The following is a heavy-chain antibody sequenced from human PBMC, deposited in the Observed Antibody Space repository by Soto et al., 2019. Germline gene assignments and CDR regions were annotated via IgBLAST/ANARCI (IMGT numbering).Heavy chain of an antibody. J-gene: IGHJ5*02. Sequence: ASLKVSCKASGYTFTGYYMHWVRQAPGQGLEWMGWINPNSGGTNYAQKFQGRVTMTRDTSISTAYMELSRLRSDDTAVYYCARDDAVAGTEEKQNWFDPWGQGTLVTVYS. D-gene: IGHD6-19*01. V-gene: IGHV1-2*02. CDR1: GYTFTGYY. CDR2: INPNSGGT. CDR3: ARDDAVAGTEEKQNWFDP.